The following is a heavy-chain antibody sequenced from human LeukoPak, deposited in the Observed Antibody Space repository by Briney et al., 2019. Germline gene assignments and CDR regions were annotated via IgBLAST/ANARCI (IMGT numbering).Heavy chain of an antibody. D-gene: IGHD2-15*01. CDR2: IYHSGST. Sequence: SETLSLTCAVSGYSISSGYYWGWIRQPPGKGLEWIGSIYHSGSTYYNPSLKSRVTISVDTSKNQFSLKLSSVTAADTAVYYCARGRMTFDYWGQGTLVPVSS. CDR1: GYSISSGYY. CDR3: ARGRMTFDY. V-gene: IGHV4-38-2*01. J-gene: IGHJ4*02.